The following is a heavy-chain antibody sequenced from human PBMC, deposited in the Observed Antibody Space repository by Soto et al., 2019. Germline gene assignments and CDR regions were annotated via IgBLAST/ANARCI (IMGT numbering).Heavy chain of an antibody. J-gene: IGHJ4*02. V-gene: IGHV1-46*01. CDR2: INPSGGST. Sequence: QVQLVQSGAEVKKPGASVKVSCKASGYSFTSYHMHWVRQAPGQGLEWMGRINPSGGSTDYAQKFQGRVTMTRDTSTSRVYMELSSLRSEDTAGNYCARVEDWGFDYWGQGTLVTVSS. CDR1: GYSFTSYH. D-gene: IGHD3-16*01. CDR3: ARVEDWGFDY.